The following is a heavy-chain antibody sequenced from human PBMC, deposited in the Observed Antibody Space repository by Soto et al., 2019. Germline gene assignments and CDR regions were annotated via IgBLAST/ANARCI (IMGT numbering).Heavy chain of an antibody. D-gene: IGHD1-26*01. CDR1: GGSISSYY. CDR3: ARAGISEGAFDI. CDR2: IYYSGST. Sequence: SETLSLTCTVSGGSISSYYWSWIRQPPGKGLEWIGYIYYSGSTNYNPSLKSRVTISVDTSKNQFSLKLSSVTAADTAVYYCARAGISEGAFDIWGQGTMVTVSS. V-gene: IGHV4-59*01. J-gene: IGHJ3*02.